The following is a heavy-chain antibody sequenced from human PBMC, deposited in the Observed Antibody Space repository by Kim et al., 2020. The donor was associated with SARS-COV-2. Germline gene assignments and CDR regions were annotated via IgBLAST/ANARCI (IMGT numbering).Heavy chain of an antibody. J-gene: IGHJ2*01. CDR2: IFGSGSGT. D-gene: IGHD2-21*02. Sequence: GGSLRLSCAASGPTSRNSAMSWVRQAPGKGLELVSGIFGSGSGTYYGDSVRGRFTISRDNSQLTVYLQMDNLRAEDTAVYYCAMHRHVTTVTFYWYLDLWGRGTLVTVSS. CDR3: AMHRHVTTVTFYWYLDL. CDR1: GPTSRNSA. V-gene: IGHV3-23*01.